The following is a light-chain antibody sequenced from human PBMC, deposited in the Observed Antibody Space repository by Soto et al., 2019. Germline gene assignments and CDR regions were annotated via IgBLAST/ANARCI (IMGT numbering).Light chain of an antibody. CDR2: DAS. Sequence: DIQMTQSPSTLSASVGDRVTITCRASQSISSWLAWYQQKPGKAPKFLIYDASNLESGVPSRFSGSGSGTEVTRTISSLQPDDFATYYGQQYSSYWTFGQGTKVEIK. CDR3: QQYSSYWT. CDR1: QSISSW. J-gene: IGKJ1*01. V-gene: IGKV1-5*01.